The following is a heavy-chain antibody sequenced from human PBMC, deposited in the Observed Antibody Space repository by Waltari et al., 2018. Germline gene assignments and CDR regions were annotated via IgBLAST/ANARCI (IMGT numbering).Heavy chain of an antibody. CDR3: ARASDLYYYMDV. Sequence: QVQLVDSGGGVVQPGRSLRLSCAASGFTFSSYGMPWFRLAPGKGLEWVAVIWYDGSNKYYADSVKGRFTISRDNSKNTLYLQMNSLRAEDTAVYYCARASDLYYYMDVWGKGTTVTVSS. D-gene: IGHD1-26*01. CDR1: GFTFSSYG. V-gene: IGHV3-33*01. J-gene: IGHJ6*03. CDR2: IWYDGSNK.